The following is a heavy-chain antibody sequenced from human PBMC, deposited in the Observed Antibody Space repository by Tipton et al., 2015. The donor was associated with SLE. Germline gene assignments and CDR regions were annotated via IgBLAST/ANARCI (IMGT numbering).Heavy chain of an antibody. D-gene: IGHD6-19*01. CDR2: ISSSSSTI. CDR1: GFTFSSYS. J-gene: IGHJ6*02. V-gene: IGHV3-48*01. Sequence: GSLRLSCAASGFTFSSYSMNWVRQAPGKGLEWVSYISSSSSTIYYADSVKGRFTISRDNAKNSLYLQMNSLRAEDTAVYYCARRGSGWYWGESNGMDVWGQGTTVTVSS. CDR3: ARRGSGWYWGESNGMDV.